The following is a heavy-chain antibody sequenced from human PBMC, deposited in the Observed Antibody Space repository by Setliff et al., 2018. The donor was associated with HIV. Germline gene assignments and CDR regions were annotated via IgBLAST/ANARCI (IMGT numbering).Heavy chain of an antibody. J-gene: IGHJ1*01. Sequence: SETLSLTCTVSGGSISGTSHYWSWIRQPAGGALEWIGRIYSSGSTNYNPSLKSRIKMSIDTPKNQFSLKLSSVTAADTAVYFCARDPYCSGDGCFRYYQHWGRGTLVTVSS. CDR3: ARDPYCSGDGCFRYYQH. V-gene: IGHV4-61*02. D-gene: IGHD2-15*01. CDR2: IYSSGST. CDR1: GGSISGTSHY.